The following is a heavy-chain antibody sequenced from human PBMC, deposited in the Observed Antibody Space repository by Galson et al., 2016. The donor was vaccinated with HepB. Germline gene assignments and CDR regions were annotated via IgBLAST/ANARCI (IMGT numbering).Heavy chain of an antibody. CDR1: GFTFSRYW. D-gene: IGHD3-9*01. CDR2: INSDGSSR. J-gene: IGHJ4*02. CDR3: AVSMGGAFDWYDYLDY. Sequence: SLRLSCAASGFTFSRYWMHWVRQVPGKGLVWVSRINSDGSSRNYADSAKGRFTISRDNAESTLYLQMNSLRVEDTALYYCAVSMGGAFDWYDYLDYWGQETLVAVTS. V-gene: IGHV3-74*01.